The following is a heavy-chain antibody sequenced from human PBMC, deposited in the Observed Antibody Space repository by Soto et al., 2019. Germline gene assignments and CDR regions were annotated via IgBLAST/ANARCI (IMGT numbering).Heavy chain of an antibody. V-gene: IGHV4-59*01. CDR3: ATGGGRFNYGMDV. CDR1: GGSIRSYY. CDR2: IYYSGST. J-gene: IGHJ6*02. Sequence: QVQLQESGPGLVKPSETLSLTCTVSGGSIRSYYWSWIRQPPGKRLEWIGYIYYSGSTNYNPSLKSQVTISVDTSKIQLPLKLSSVTAADTAVYYCATGGGRFNYGMDVWGQGTTVTVSS. D-gene: IGHD3-10*01.